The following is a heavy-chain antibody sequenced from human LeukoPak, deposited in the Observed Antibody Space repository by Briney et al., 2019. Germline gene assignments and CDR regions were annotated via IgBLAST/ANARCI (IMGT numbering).Heavy chain of an antibody. CDR2: INHSGST. CDR3: ASAGDYGY. J-gene: IGHJ4*02. D-gene: IGHD4-17*01. CDR1: GGSFSGYY. Sequence: ASETLSLTCAVYGGSFSGYYWSWIRQPPGKGLEWIGEINHSGSTNYNPSLKSRVTISVDTSKNQFSLKLSSVTAADTAVYYCASAGDYGYWGQGTLVTVSS. V-gene: IGHV4-34*01.